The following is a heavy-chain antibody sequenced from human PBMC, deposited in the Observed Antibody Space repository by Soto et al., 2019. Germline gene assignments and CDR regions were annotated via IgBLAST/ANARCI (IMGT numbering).Heavy chain of an antibody. CDR1: GFTFSNAW. J-gene: IGHJ6*03. Sequence: EVQLVESGGGLVKPGGSLRLSCAASGFTFSNAWMSWVRQAPGKGLEWVGRIKSKTDGGTTDYAAPVKGRFTISRDDSKNTLYLQMNSLKTEDTAVYYCEGSYYYYYMDVWGKGTTVTVSS. CDR3: EGSYYYYYMDV. V-gene: IGHV3-15*01. D-gene: IGHD3-10*01. CDR2: IKSKTDGGTT.